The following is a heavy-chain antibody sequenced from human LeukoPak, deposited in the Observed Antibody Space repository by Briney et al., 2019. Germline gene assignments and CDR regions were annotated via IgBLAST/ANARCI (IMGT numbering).Heavy chain of an antibody. D-gene: IGHD5-24*01. CDR3: AREWLSYSYYMDV. CDR2: INHSGST. Sequence: SETLSLTCAVYGGSFSGYSWSWIRQPPGKGLEWIGDINHSGSTNYKPSLKSRVTISVDTSKNQFSLKLSSVTAADTAVYYRAREWLSYSYYMDVWGKGTTVTVSS. V-gene: IGHV4-34*01. J-gene: IGHJ6*03. CDR1: GGSFSGYS.